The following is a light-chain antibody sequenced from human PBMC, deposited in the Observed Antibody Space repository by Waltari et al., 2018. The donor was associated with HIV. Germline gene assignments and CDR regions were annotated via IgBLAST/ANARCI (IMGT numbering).Light chain of an antibody. CDR1: QTVSSSY. CDR2: GTS. V-gene: IGKV3-20*01. J-gene: IGKJ1*01. Sequence: EVVLTQSPGTLSLSPGDRATLYCRASQTVSSSYLAWYQQKPGQGPRLLISGTSSRATGIPDRFSGSGSGTDFTLTISRLEPEDFAVYYCQHFGTSRWTFGPGTKVEIK. CDR3: QHFGTSRWT.